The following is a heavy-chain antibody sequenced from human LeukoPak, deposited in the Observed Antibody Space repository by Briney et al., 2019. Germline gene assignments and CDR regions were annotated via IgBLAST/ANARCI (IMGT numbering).Heavy chain of an antibody. J-gene: IGHJ4*02. V-gene: IGHV3-30*02. CDR3: AKDRGSSVYVEHLDY. CDR2: LQFDGSNK. D-gene: IGHD5/OR15-5a*01. Sequence: PGGSLRLSCAASGFTFSDYGMHWVRQAPGKGLERVAFLQFDGSNKNYGDSVKGRFTISRDNSKHTLYLQMNNLRSEDTAVYYCAKDRGSSVYVEHLDYWGQGTLVSVSS. CDR1: GFTFSDYG.